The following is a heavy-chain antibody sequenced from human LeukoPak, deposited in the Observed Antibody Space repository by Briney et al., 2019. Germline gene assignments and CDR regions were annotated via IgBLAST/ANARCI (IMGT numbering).Heavy chain of an antibody. Sequence: GGSLRLSCAASGFTFTGYWLHWVRQPPGKGLVWVSHINTDGSSTTYADSVKGRFSISRGNAKSTLYLQMNSLRAEDTAVYYCATDRGYSPDSWGQGTLVTVSS. CDR2: INTDGSST. V-gene: IGHV3-74*01. D-gene: IGHD2-2*03. CDR3: ATDRGYSPDS. CDR1: GFTFTGYW. J-gene: IGHJ4*02.